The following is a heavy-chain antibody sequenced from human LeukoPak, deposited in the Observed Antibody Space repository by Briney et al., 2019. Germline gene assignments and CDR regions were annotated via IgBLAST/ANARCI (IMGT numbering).Heavy chain of an antibody. CDR2: ISAYGDSK. CDR1: GFTFSNYA. V-gene: IGHV3-23*01. J-gene: IGHJ4*02. Sequence: GESLKISCAASGFTFSNYATSWVRQAPGKGLEWVSGISAYGDSKYYADSVNGRFTISRDNSKNTLYLQMNSQRAEDTAVYYCAKARTDMFSLSWFDYWGQGTLVTVSS. CDR3: AKARTDMFSLSWFDY. D-gene: IGHD3-10*02.